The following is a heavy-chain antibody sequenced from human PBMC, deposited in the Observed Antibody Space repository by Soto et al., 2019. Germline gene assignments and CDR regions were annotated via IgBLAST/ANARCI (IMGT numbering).Heavy chain of an antibody. CDR1: GGSISSYY. D-gene: IGHD4-17*01. J-gene: IGHJ4*02. CDR2: IYYSGST. CDR3: ARGSLYYGDYVEYFDY. Sequence: SETLSLTCTVSGGSISSYYLSWIRQPPGKGLEWIGYIYYSGSTNYNPSLKSRVTISVDTSKNQFSLKLSSVTAADTAVYYCARGSLYYGDYVEYFDYWGQGTLVTVSS. V-gene: IGHV4-59*01.